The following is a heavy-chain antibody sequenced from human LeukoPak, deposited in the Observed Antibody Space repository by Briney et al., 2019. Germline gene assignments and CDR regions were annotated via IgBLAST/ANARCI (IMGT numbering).Heavy chain of an antibody. CDR1: GGSISSYY. Sequence: SETLSLTCTVSGGSISSYYRSWIRQPPGKGLEWIGYIYYSGSTNYNPSLKSRVTISVDTSKNQFSLKLSSVTAADTAVYYCASVILGRGKYYFDYWGQGTLVTVSS. CDR2: IYYSGST. D-gene: IGHD3-10*01. CDR3: ASVILGRGKYYFDY. J-gene: IGHJ4*02. V-gene: IGHV4-59*01.